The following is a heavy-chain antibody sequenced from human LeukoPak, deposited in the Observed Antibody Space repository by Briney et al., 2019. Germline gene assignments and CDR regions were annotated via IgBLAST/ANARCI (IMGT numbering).Heavy chain of an antibody. CDR2: ISASGTT. J-gene: IGHJ6*03. CDR1: GGSISSGGYS. V-gene: IGHV4-61*02. Sequence: SETLSLTCAVSGGSISSGGYSWSWVRQPAGKGLEWIGRISASGTTNSNPALKSRVTMSVDSSKKQFSLNLSSVTAADTAVYYCARAASGDAVDYYGSGRRFYSYYMDVWGKGTTVTISS. D-gene: IGHD3-10*01. CDR3: ARAASGDAVDYYGSGRRFYSYYMDV.